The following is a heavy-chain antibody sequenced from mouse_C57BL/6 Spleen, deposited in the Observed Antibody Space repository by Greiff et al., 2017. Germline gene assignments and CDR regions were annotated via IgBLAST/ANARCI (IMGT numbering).Heavy chain of an antibody. Sequence: EVMLVESGGGLVQPGGSLSLSCAASGFTFTDYYMSWVRQPPGTALEWLGFIRNKANGYTTEYSASVKGRFTISRDNSQSILYLRINALRAEDSATYYCARPLDSSGYVRFAYWGQGTLVTVSA. J-gene: IGHJ3*01. CDR1: GFTFTDYY. D-gene: IGHD3-2*02. V-gene: IGHV7-3*01. CDR3: ARPLDSSGYVRFAY. CDR2: IRNKANGYTT.